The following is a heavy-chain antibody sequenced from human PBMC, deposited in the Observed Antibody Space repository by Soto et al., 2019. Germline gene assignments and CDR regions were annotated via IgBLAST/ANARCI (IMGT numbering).Heavy chain of an antibody. V-gene: IGHV4-30-4*01. CDR3: ARDTPQREGFDY. D-gene: IGHD6-25*01. CDR1: GGSISSGDYY. CDR2: IYYSGST. J-gene: IGHJ4*02. Sequence: SETLSLTCTVSGGSISSGDYYWSWIRQPPGKGLEWIGYIYYSGSTYYNPSLKSRVTISVDTSKNQFSLKLSSVTATDTAVYYCARDTPQREGFDYWGQGTLVTVSS.